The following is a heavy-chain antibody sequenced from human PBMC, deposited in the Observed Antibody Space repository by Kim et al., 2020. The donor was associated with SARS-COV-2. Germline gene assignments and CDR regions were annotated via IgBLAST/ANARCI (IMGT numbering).Heavy chain of an antibody. J-gene: IGHJ6*02. Sequence: GRSLRLSCAASGFTFDDYAMHWVRQAPGKGLEWVSGISWNSGSIGYADSVKGRFTISRDNAKNSLYLQMNSLRAEDTALYYCARAASLGDDYYYGMDVWGQGTTVTVSS. CDR1: GFTFDDYA. CDR2: ISWNSGSI. V-gene: IGHV3-9*01. D-gene: IGHD3-10*01. CDR3: ARAASLGDDYYYGMDV.